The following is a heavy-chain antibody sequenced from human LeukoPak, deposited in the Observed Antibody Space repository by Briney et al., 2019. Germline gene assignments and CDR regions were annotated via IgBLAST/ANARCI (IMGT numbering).Heavy chain of an antibody. CDR3: ARAKTVASTTLDS. V-gene: IGHV3-30*04. D-gene: IGHD6-19*01. CDR2: ISYDGSNK. CDR1: GFTFSSYA. J-gene: IGHJ4*02. Sequence: GGSLRLSCAASGFTFSSYATHWVRQAPGKGLEWVAVISYDGSNKYYADSVKGRFTISRDNSKNTLYLQMNSLRADDTAVYYCARAKTVASTTLDSWGQGILVTVSS.